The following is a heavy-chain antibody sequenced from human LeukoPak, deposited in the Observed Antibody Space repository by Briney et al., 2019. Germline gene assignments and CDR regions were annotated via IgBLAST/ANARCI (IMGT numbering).Heavy chain of an antibody. V-gene: IGHV1-69*13. CDR3: ARADDYGDPFDY. Sequence: SVKVSCKASGGTFSSYAISWVRQAPGQGLEWMGGIIPIFGTANYAQKFQGRVTITADESTSTAYMELSSLRSEDTAVYYCARADDYGDPFDYWGQGTLVTVSS. J-gene: IGHJ4*02. CDR2: IIPIFGTA. D-gene: IGHD4-17*01. CDR1: GGTFSSYA.